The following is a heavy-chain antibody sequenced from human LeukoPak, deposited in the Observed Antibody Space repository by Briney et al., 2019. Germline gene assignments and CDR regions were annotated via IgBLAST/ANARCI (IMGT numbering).Heavy chain of an antibody. D-gene: IGHD5-18*01. Sequence: SGGSLRLSCAASGFTFSSNSMNWVRQAPGKGLQWVSSISSSSDYIYYADSVKGRFTISRDNAKNSLYLQMNSLRVEDTAMYYCARDFYEADTGDRFDYWGQGTLVTVSS. CDR3: ARDFYEADTGDRFDY. CDR2: ISSSSDYI. CDR1: GFTFSSNS. J-gene: IGHJ4*02. V-gene: IGHV3-21*04.